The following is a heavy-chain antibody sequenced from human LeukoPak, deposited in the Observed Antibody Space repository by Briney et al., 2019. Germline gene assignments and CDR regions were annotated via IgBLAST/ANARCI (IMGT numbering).Heavy chain of an antibody. CDR2: IDPSGSYT. Sequence: GESLKISCKGSGYSFSNYWISWVRQMPGKGLEWMGRIDPSGSYTEYSPSFQGHVTISADKSISLAYLQWRSLKASDTATYFCARYGGGFDYWGQETQVTVSS. D-gene: IGHD4-23*01. CDR3: ARYGGGFDY. CDR1: GYSFSNYW. J-gene: IGHJ4*02. V-gene: IGHV5-10-1*01.